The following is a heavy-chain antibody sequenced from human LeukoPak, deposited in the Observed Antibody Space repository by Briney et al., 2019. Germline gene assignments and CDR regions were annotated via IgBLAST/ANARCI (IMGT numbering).Heavy chain of an antibody. CDR2: ISSRSRTI. D-gene: IGHD3-22*01. CDR3: ASWLVVFSNGGFDM. CDR1: GFTFSSYS. Sequence: PRGSLRLSCAASGFTFSSYSMNWVRQAPGKGLEWVSYISSRSRTIYYADSVKGRFTISRDNAKNSLYLQINSLRAEDTAVYYGASWLVVFSNGGFDMWGQGTMVTVSS. V-gene: IGHV3-48*01. J-gene: IGHJ3*02.